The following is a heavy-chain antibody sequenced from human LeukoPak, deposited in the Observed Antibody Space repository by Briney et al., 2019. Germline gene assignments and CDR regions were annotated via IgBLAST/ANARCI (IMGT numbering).Heavy chain of an antibody. J-gene: IGHJ4*02. CDR2: IIPIFGTA. Sequence: SVKVSCKASGGTFSSYAISWVRQAPGQGLEWMGGIIPIFGTANYAQKFQGRATITADESTSTAYMELSSLRSEDTAVYYCARFVSYGSGSYYKQPAKGYFDYWGQGTLVTVSS. CDR3: ARFVSYGSGSYYKQPAKGYFDY. V-gene: IGHV1-69*13. D-gene: IGHD3-10*01. CDR1: GGTFSSYA.